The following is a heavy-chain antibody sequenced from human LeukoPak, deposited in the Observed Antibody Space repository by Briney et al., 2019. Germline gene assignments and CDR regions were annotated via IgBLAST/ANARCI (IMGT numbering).Heavy chain of an antibody. CDR3: ATGTPSTYDFWSVADY. D-gene: IGHD3-3*01. Sequence: GASVKVSCKVSGYTLTELSMHWVRQAPGKGLEWMGGFDPEDGETIYAQKFQGRVTMTEDTSTDTAYMELSSLRSEDTAAYYCATGTPSTYDFWSVADYWGQGTLVTVSS. J-gene: IGHJ4*02. CDR1: GYTLTELS. CDR2: FDPEDGET. V-gene: IGHV1-24*01.